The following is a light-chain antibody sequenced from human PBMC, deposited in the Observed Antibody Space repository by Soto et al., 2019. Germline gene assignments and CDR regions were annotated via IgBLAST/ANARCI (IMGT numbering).Light chain of an antibody. J-gene: IGKJ1*01. CDR3: QQYDSYPWT. Sequence: DIQMTQSPSTLSAFVGDRVTITCRASQSISVWLAWYQQKPGKAPKLLMYKASSLESGVPSRFSGSGSGTEFTLTISSLHSDDFATYYCQQYDSYPWTFGQGTKVEIK. CDR2: KAS. V-gene: IGKV1-5*03. CDR1: QSISVW.